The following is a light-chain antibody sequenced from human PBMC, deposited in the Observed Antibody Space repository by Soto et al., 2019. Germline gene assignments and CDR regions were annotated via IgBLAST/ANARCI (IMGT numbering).Light chain of an antibody. J-gene: IGLJ1*01. CDR1: GSDVGAYNL. Sequence: QSALTQPASVSGSPGQSITISCAGTGSDVGAYNLVSWYQQHPGKAPKLMIYEVNTRPSGISNRFSGSKSGDTASLTISGLQDDEDDYYCCSSYGGTAAYVFGAGTKVTVL. V-gene: IGLV2-23*02. CDR3: SSYGGTAAYV. CDR2: EVN.